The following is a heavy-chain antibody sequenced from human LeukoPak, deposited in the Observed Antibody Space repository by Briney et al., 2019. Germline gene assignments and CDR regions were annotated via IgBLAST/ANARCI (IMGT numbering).Heavy chain of an antibody. Sequence: GASVKVSCKASGGTFSSYAISWVRQAPGQGLEWMGRIIPILGIANYAQKFQGRVTITTDESTSTAYMELSSLRSEDTAVYYCARGGTAMVTGLFDYWGQGTLVTVSS. CDR2: IIPILGIA. D-gene: IGHD5-18*01. CDR3: ARGGTAMVTGLFDY. V-gene: IGHV1-69*04. J-gene: IGHJ4*02. CDR1: GGTFSSYA.